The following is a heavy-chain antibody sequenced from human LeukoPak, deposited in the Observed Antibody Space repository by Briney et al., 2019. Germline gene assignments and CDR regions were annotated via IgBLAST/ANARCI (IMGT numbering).Heavy chain of an antibody. CDR1: GGTFSSYA. D-gene: IGHD6-19*01. CDR2: IIPIFGTA. J-gene: IGHJ4*02. Sequence: GASVKVSCKASGGTFSSYAISWVRQAPGQGLEWMGGIIPIFGTASYAQKFQGRVTITADESTSTAYMELSSLRSEDTAVYYCAREDSSGWQYYFDYWGQGTLVTVSS. V-gene: IGHV1-69*13. CDR3: AREDSSGWQYYFDY.